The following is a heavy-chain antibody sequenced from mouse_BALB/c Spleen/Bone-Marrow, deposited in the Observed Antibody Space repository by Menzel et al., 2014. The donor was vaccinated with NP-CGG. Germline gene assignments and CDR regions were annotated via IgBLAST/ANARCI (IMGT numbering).Heavy chain of an antibody. D-gene: IGHD1-1*01. Sequence: EVQRVESGGGLVRPGGSLKLSCAASGFDFSRYWMSWVRRAPGKGLEWIGEINPDSSTINYTPSLKDKFIISRDNAKNTLYLQMSKVRSEGTALYYCARLSYYGRFAYWGQGTLVTVSA. CDR3: ARLSYYGRFAY. CDR1: GFDFSRYW. J-gene: IGHJ3*01. V-gene: IGHV4-1*02. CDR2: INPDSSTI.